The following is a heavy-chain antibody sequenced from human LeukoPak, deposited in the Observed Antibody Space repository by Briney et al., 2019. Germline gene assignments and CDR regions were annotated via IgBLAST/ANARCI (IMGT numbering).Heavy chain of an antibody. V-gene: IGHV1-46*01. Sequence: ASVKCSCKASGYTFTSYYMHWVRQAPGQGLEWMGIINPSGGSTSYAKKFQGRVTMTRDTSTSTVYMELSSLRSEDTALYYCTTQDYGEYWYFDLWGRGTLVTVSS. D-gene: IGHD4-17*01. CDR3: TTQDYGEYWYFDL. CDR2: INPSGGST. CDR1: GYTFTSYY. J-gene: IGHJ2*01.